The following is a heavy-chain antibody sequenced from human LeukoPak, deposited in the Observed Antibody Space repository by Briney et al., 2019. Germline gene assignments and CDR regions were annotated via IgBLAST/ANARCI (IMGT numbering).Heavy chain of an antibody. Sequence: GASVKVSCKASGGTFSSYGISWVRQAPGQGLEWMGRIIPIFGTANYAQNFQGRVTITTDEPTTTAYMELSSLRSEHTAVYYCAREVVYYYDSSGYYYYFDYWGQGTLVTVSS. CDR2: IIPIFGTA. V-gene: IGHV1-69*05. CDR3: AREVVYYYDSSGYYYYFDY. CDR1: GGTFSSYG. J-gene: IGHJ4*02. D-gene: IGHD3-22*01.